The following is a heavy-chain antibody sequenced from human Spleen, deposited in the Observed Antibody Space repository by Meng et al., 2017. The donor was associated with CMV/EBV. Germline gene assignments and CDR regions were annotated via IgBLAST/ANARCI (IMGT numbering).Heavy chain of an antibody. V-gene: IGHV3-30*04. CDR3: AREGYYYDSGAYYGH. D-gene: IGHD3-22*01. CDR2: ISYDGSNK. CDR1: GFTFSSYA. Sequence: GESLKISCAASGFTFSSYAMHWVRQAPGKGLEWVAVISYDGSNKYYADSVKGRFTISRDNSKNTLYLQMNSLRAEDTAVYYCAREGYYYDSGAYYGHWGQGTLVTVSS. J-gene: IGHJ4*02.